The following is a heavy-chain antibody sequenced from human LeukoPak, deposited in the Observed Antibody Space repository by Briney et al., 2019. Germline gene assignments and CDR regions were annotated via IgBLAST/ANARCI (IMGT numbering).Heavy chain of an antibody. J-gene: IGHJ6*03. CDR1: GFTFSSCA. CDR2: ISGSGGST. V-gene: IGHV3-23*01. D-gene: IGHD1-26*01. Sequence: GGSLRLSCAASGFTFSSCAMSWVRQAPGKGLEWVSAISGSGGSTYYADSGKGRVTITRDNPKNTRYLQMTSLRAEDTAVYYWAKGDGWEASHHYYYMAVWGKGTTVTISS. CDR3: AKGDGWEASHHYYYMAV.